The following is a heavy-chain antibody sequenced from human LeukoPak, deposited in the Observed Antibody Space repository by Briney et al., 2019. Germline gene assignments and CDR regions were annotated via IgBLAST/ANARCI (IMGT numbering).Heavy chain of an antibody. V-gene: IGHV6-1*01. Sequence: SQTLSLTCAISGGSVSSNSAAWNWIRQSPSRGLEWLGRTYCRSKWYNDYAVSVKSRITINPDTSKNQFSLQLNSVTPEDTAVYYCARGGVSASYWYFDLWGRGTLVTVSS. CDR2: TYCRSKWYN. CDR1: GGSVSSNSAA. J-gene: IGHJ2*01. D-gene: IGHD5-18*01. CDR3: ARGGVSASYWYFDL.